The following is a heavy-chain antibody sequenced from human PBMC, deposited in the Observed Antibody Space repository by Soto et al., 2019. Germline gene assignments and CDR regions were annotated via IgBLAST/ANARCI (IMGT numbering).Heavy chain of an antibody. D-gene: IGHD3-16*02. J-gene: IGHJ6*02. Sequence: PGGSLRLSCAASGFTFSSYAMHWIRQAPGKGLEWVSYISSSGSTIYYAGSVKGRFTISRDNAKNSLYLQMNSLRAEDTAVYYCARDTSHGDDVRVSYPAYYGMDGSGQGTTVTVAS. CDR3: ARDTSHGDDVRVSYPAYYGMDG. V-gene: IGHV3-48*04. CDR2: ISSSGSTI. CDR1: GFTFSSYA.